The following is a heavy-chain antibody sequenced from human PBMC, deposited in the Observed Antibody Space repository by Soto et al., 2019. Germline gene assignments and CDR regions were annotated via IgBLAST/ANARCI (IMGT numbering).Heavy chain of an antibody. D-gene: IGHD3-22*01. V-gene: IGHV4-59*08. CDR1: GGSISSYY. Sequence: SETLSLTCTVSGGSISSYYWSWIRQPPGKGLEWIGYIYYSGSTNYNPSLKSRVTISVDTSKNQFSLKLSSVTAADTAVYYCARQGYDSSGYYRLDGMDVWGQGTTVTVSS. J-gene: IGHJ6*02. CDR3: ARQGYDSSGYYRLDGMDV. CDR2: IYYSGST.